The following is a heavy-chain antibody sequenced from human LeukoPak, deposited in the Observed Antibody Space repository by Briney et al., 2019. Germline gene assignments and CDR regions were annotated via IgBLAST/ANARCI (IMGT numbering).Heavy chain of an antibody. CDR3: ARSDPTPYYYGSGSPKGYYYYGMDV. Sequence: SETLSLTCTVSGGSISSYYWSWIRQPPGKGLEWIGYIYYSGSTNYNPSLKSRVTISVDTSKNQFSLKLSSVTAADTAVYYCARSDPTPYYYGSGSPKGYYYYGMDVWGQGTTVTVSS. D-gene: IGHD3-10*01. V-gene: IGHV4-59*01. CDR1: GGSISSYY. J-gene: IGHJ6*02. CDR2: IYYSGST.